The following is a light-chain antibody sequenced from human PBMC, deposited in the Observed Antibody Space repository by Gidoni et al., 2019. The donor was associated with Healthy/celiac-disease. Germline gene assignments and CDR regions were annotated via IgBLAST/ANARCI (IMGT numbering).Light chain of an antibody. Sequence: DIQMTQSPSSLSASVGDRVTIACRASQSISSYLNWYQQKPGKAPKLLIYAASSLQSGVPSRFSGSGSGTDFTLTISSLQPEDFATYYCQQSYSIPITFGQXARLEIK. J-gene: IGKJ5*01. CDR2: AAS. V-gene: IGKV1-39*01. CDR1: QSISSY. CDR3: QQSYSIPIT.